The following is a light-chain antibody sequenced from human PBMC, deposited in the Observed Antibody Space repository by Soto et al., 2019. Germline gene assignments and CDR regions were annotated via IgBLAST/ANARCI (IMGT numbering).Light chain of an antibody. CDR2: GAS. J-gene: IGKJ5*01. CDR3: QHYLNYPIT. Sequence: DIQMTQSPSTLSASVGDRVTMSCRASQNIRSRLAWYQQKPGTAPKVLISGASDLHGGVPSRFSGSGSRTDFTLTITHLQSEDFATYYCQHYLNYPITFGQGTRLEIK. CDR1: QNIRSR. V-gene: IGKV1-5*01.